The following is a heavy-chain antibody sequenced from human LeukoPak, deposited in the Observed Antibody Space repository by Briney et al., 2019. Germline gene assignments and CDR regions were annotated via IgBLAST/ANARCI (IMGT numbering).Heavy chain of an antibody. CDR2: ISGSGGST. D-gene: IGHD4-17*01. V-gene: IGHV3-23*01. J-gene: IGHJ4*02. CDR1: GFTFTSYA. CDR3: AKDGGDYFDY. Sequence: GGSLRLSCAASGFTFTSYAMSWVRQAPGKGLEWVSVISGSGGSTYYADSVKSRFTISRDNSKNTLYLQMNSLRAEDTAVYYCAKDGGDYFDYWGQGTLVTVSS.